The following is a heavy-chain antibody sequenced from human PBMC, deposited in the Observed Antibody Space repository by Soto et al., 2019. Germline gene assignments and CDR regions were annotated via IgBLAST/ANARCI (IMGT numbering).Heavy chain of an antibody. J-gene: IGHJ4*02. CDR3: AKGGTYYFDS. V-gene: IGHV4-4*07. D-gene: IGHD3-16*01. Sequence: SETLSLTCSVSGASISNFYWSWIRQSAGKGLEWIGRLYTRGTTDYNPSLKSRVTMSIDTSKNRVSLSLTSVTAADTAVYYCAKGGTYYFDSWGQGIVVT. CDR1: GASISNFY. CDR2: LYTRGTT.